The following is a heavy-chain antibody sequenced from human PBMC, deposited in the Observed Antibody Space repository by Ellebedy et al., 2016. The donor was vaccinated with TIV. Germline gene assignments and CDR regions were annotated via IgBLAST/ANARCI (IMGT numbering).Heavy chain of an antibody. CDR2: IHSKADGGEA. V-gene: IGHV3-15*01. CDR3: TTFWTGDRVVDY. D-gene: IGHD3/OR15-3a*01. CDR1: GFTFIKAW. Sequence: GGSLRLSXAASGFTFIKAWVCWVRQAPGKGLEWVGRIHSKADGGEAEYAASVNGRFTISRDDSKNKLYLQMSSLKTEDTAVYYCTTFWTGDRVVDYWGQGTLVTVSS. J-gene: IGHJ4*02.